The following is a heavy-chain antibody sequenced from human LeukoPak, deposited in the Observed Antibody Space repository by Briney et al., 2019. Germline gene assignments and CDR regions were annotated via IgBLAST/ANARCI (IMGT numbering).Heavy chain of an antibody. CDR1: GGSISSYY. J-gene: IGHJ4*02. Sequence: SETLSLTCTVSGGSISSYYWSWIRQPAGKGLEWIGRIYTSGSTNYNPSLKSRVTMSVGTSKNQFSLKLSSVTAADTAVYYCARDSSQNYDFWSGYFDYWGQGTLVTVSS. V-gene: IGHV4-4*07. CDR2: IYTSGST. D-gene: IGHD3-3*01. CDR3: ARDSSQNYDFWSGYFDY.